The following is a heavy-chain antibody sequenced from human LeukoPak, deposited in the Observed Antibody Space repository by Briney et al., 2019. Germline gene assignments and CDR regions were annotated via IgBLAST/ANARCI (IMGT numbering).Heavy chain of an antibody. Sequence: KPSETLSLTCTVSGGSISSYYWSWIRQPAGKGLEWIGRIYTSGNTNYNPSLKSRVTMSVDTSKNQFSLKLSFVTAADTAVYYCAREPYCTNGVCSAYWGQGTLVTVSS. CDR3: AREPYCTNGVCSAY. J-gene: IGHJ4*02. V-gene: IGHV4-4*07. CDR2: IYTSGNT. CDR1: GGSISSYY. D-gene: IGHD2-8*01.